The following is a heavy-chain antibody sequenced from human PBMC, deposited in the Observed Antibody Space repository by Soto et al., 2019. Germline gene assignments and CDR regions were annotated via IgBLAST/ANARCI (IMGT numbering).Heavy chain of an antibody. CDR1: GGSISSGGYY. D-gene: IGHD3-9*01. CDR3: ARVRSGEESLEYILTGYDYFDY. J-gene: IGHJ4*02. CDR2: IYYSGST. V-gene: IGHV4-31*03. Sequence: PSETLSLTCTVSGGSISSGGYYWSWIRQHPGKGLEWIGYIYYSGSTYYNPSLKSRVTISVDTSKNQFSLKLSSVTAADTAVYYCARVRSGEESLEYILTGYDYFDYWSQGTLVTVSS.